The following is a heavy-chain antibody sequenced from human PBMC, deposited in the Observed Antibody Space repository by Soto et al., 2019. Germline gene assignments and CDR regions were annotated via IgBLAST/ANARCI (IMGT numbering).Heavy chain of an antibody. CDR1: GGSISSYY. Sequence: SETLSLTCTVSGGSISSYYWSWIRQPPGKGLEWIGYIYYSGSTNYNPSLKSRVTISVDTSKNQFSLKLSSVTAADTAVYYCARGPIMTTVTTHLDYWGQGTLVTVSS. V-gene: IGHV4-59*01. J-gene: IGHJ4*02. CDR3: ARGPIMTTVTTHLDY. D-gene: IGHD4-4*01. CDR2: IYYSGST.